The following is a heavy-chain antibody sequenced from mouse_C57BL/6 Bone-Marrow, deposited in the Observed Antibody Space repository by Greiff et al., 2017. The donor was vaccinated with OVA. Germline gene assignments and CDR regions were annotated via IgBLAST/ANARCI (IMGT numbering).Heavy chain of an antibody. CDR1: GFTFTDYY. CDR3: ARYPYDAPSHFDY. Sequence: EVKLQESGGGLVQPGGSLSLSCAASGFTFTDYYMSWVRQPPGKALEWLGFIRNKANGYTTEYSASVKGRFTISRDNSQSILYLQMNALRAEDSATYYCARYPYDAPSHFDYWGQGTTLTVSS. V-gene: IGHV7-3*01. CDR2: IRNKANGYTT. J-gene: IGHJ2*01. D-gene: IGHD2-3*01.